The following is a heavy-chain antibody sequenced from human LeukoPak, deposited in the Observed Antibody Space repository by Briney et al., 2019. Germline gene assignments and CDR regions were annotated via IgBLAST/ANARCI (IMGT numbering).Heavy chain of an antibody. Sequence: PSETLSLTCAVYGGSFSGYYWSWIRQPPGKGLEWIGEINHSGSTNYNPSLKSRVTISVDTSKNQFSLKLSSVTAADTAVYYCASGYCSGGSCSNHAFDIWGQGTMVTVSS. CDR1: GGSFSGYY. CDR3: ASGYCSGGSCSNHAFDI. CDR2: INHSGST. D-gene: IGHD2-15*01. V-gene: IGHV4-34*01. J-gene: IGHJ3*02.